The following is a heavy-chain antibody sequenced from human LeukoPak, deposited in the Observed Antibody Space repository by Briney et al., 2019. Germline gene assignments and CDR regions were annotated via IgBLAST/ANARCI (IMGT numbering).Heavy chain of an antibody. CDR3: ATLRGYYGSGSYYKKRSDYYYYMDV. V-gene: IGHV4-34*01. Sequence: SETLSLTCTVSGGSISSYYWSWIRQPPGKGLEWIGEINHSGSTNYNPSLKSRVTISVDTSKNQFSLKLSSVTAADTAVYYCATLRGYYGSGSYYKKRSDYYYYMDVWGKGTTVTVSS. CDR1: GGSISSYY. CDR2: INHSGST. J-gene: IGHJ6*03. D-gene: IGHD3-10*01.